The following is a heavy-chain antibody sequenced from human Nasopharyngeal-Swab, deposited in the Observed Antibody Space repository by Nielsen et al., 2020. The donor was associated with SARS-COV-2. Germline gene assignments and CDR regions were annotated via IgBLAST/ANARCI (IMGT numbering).Heavy chain of an antibody. J-gene: IGHJ4*02. Sequence: SLKISCAASGFTFTSYGMHWVRQAPGKGLEWVSVISYDGSNKYYADSVKGRFTISIDNSKNTLYLQMNSLRAEDTAVYYCAKDGIGIAVAGIDYWGQGTLVTVSS. CDR2: ISYDGSNK. CDR1: GFTFTSYG. V-gene: IGHV3-30*18. CDR3: AKDGIGIAVAGIDY. D-gene: IGHD6-19*01.